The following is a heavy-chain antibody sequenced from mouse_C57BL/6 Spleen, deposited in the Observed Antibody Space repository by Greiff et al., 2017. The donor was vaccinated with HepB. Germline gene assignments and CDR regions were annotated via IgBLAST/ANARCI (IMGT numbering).Heavy chain of an antibody. V-gene: IGHV5-4*03. CDR1: GFTFSSYA. Sequence: EVQGVESGGGLVKPGGSLKLSCAASGFTFSSYAMSWVRQTPEKRLEWVATISDGGSYTYYPDNVKGRFTISRANAKNNVYLQMSHLKSEDTAMYYCARRNWDGWYFDVWGTGTTVTVSS. J-gene: IGHJ1*03. CDR2: ISDGGSYT. CDR3: ARRNWDGWYFDV. D-gene: IGHD4-1*01.